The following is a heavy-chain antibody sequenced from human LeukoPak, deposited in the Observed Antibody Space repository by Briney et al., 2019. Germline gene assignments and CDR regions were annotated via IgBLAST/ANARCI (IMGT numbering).Heavy chain of an antibody. CDR3: AKAKTAGTSRYYYYGMDV. CDR1: EFTFSSYA. V-gene: IGHV3-23*01. CDR2: ISASGGST. Sequence: PGGSLRVSCAASEFTFSSYAMTWVRQAPGKGLEWVSAISASGGSTYYADSVKGRFTISRDNSKNTLYLQMNSLRAEDTAVYCCAKAKTAGTSRYYYYGMDVWGQGTTVTVSS. D-gene: IGHD6-13*01. J-gene: IGHJ6*02.